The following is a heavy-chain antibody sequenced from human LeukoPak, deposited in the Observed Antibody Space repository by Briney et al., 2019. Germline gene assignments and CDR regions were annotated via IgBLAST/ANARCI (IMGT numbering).Heavy chain of an antibody. CDR3: ARLMVVSYYDSSGYYYVKYYYYMDV. CDR1: GGSISSSSYY. J-gene: IGHJ6*03. V-gene: IGHV4-39*01. D-gene: IGHD3-22*01. CDR2: IYYSGST. Sequence: PSETLSLTCTVSGGSISSSSYYWGWIRQPPGKGLEWIGSIYYSGSTYYNPSLKSRVTISVDTSKNQFSLKLSSVTAVDTAVYYCARLMVVSYYDSSGYYYVKYYYYMDVWGKGTTVTVSS.